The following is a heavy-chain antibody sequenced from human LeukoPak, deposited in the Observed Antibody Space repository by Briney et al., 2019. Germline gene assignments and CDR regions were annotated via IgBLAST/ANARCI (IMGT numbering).Heavy chain of an antibody. V-gene: IGHV3-33*01. D-gene: IGHD3-22*01. CDR3: ARGSSGYSYYFDY. Sequence: GGSLRLSCAASGFTFSSYGMHWVRQAPGKGLEWVAVIWYDGSNKYYADSVKGRFTISRDNSETTLYLQMNSLRAEDTAVYYCARGSSGYSYYFDYWGQGTLVSVSS. J-gene: IGHJ4*02. CDR1: GFTFSSYG. CDR2: IWYDGSNK.